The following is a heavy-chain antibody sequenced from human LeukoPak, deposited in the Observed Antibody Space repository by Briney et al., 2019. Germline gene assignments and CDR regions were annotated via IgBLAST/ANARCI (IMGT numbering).Heavy chain of an antibody. CDR2: INHSGST. CDR1: GGSFSGYY. J-gene: IGHJ4*02. CDR3: ARGVRYSSGWYY. Sequence: PSETLSLTCAVYGGSFSGYYWSWIRQPPGKGLEWIGEINHSGSTNYNPSLKSRVTISVDTSKNQFSLKLSSVTAADTAVYYCARGVRYSSGWYYWGQGTLVTVSS. V-gene: IGHV4-34*01. D-gene: IGHD6-19*01.